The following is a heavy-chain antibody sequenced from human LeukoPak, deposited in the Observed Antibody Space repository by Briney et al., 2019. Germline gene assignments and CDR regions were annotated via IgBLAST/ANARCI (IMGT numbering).Heavy chain of an antibody. V-gene: IGHV3-48*01. CDR3: ARDRLTSGSYFFDY. J-gene: IGHJ4*02. D-gene: IGHD1-26*01. CDR2: ISGRSSTI. Sequence: GGSLRLSCAASAFTFSDYSMNWVHQAPGKGLEWISYISGRSSTIYYADSVRGRFTISRDNAKNSMYLQMNSLRAEDTAVYYCARDRLTSGSYFFDYWGQGTLVTVSS. CDR1: AFTFSDYS.